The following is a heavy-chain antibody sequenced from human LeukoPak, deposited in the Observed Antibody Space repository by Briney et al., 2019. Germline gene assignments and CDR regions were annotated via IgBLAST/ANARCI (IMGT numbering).Heavy chain of an antibody. D-gene: IGHD2-15*01. V-gene: IGHV1-2*02. CDR3: ARGQLGYCSGGSCFGPYYFDY. CDR2: INPNSCGT. CDR1: GYTFAGYY. Sequence: ASVKVSCKASGYTFAGYYIHWVRQAPGQGLELMGCINPNSCGTNYAQKFQGRVTMTRDTSISTAYMELSRLRSDDTAVYYCARGQLGYCSGGSCFGPYYFDYWGQGTLVTVSS. J-gene: IGHJ4*02.